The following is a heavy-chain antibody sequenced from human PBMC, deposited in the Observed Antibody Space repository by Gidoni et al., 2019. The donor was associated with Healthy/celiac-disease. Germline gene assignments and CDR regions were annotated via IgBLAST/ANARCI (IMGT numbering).Heavy chain of an antibody. Sequence: EVQLVESGGGLVKPGGSLRLHCASFGFTFSNAWMLRVRQAPGKGREWVGRIKSKTDGGTTDYAAPVKGRFTISRDDSKNTLYLQMNSLKTEDTAVYYCTTDRVYYDFWSGYYPLDYWGQGTLVTVSS. CDR1: GFTFSNAW. V-gene: IGHV3-15*01. J-gene: IGHJ4*02. CDR3: TTDRVYYDFWSGYYPLDY. D-gene: IGHD3-3*01. CDR2: IKSKTDGGTT.